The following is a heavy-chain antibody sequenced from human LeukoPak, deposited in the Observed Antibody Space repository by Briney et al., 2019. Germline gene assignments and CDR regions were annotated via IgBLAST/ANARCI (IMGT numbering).Heavy chain of an antibody. V-gene: IGHV3-23*01. J-gene: IGHJ4*02. Sequence: HAGGSLRLSCAASGFTFSSYAMSWVRQAPGKGLEWVSAISGSGGSTYYADSVKGRFTISRDNSKNTLYLQMNSLRAEDTAVYYCAKDSQNSGWYSDYWGQGTLVTVSS. D-gene: IGHD6-19*01. CDR3: AKDSQNSGWYSDY. CDR2: ISGSGGST. CDR1: GFTFSSYA.